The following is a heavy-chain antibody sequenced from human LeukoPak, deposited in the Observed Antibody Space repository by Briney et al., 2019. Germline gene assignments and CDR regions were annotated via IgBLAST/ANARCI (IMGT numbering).Heavy chain of an antibody. CDR3: AKSNGYSCYSPLDY. D-gene: IGHD2-15*01. J-gene: IGHJ4*02. V-gene: IGHV3-23*01. CDR2: ICGSGNNT. CDR1: GFTFINYA. Sequence: HPGGSLRLSCAASGFTFINYAMTWVRQAPGKGLEWVSAICGSGNNTYYADSVKGRFTISRDNSKSTLYLQMNSLRAEDTAIYYCAKSNGYSCYSPLDYWGQGTLVTVSS.